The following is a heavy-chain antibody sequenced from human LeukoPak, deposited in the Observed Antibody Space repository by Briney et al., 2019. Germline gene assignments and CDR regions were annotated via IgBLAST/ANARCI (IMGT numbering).Heavy chain of an antibody. V-gene: IGHV4-59*08. D-gene: IGHD3-22*01. CDR1: GGSISDYY. J-gene: IGHJ4*02. Sequence: SETLSLTCTVSGGSISDYYWSWIRQPPGKGLEWIGYIYYSGSTIYNPSLKSRVTISLDTSKNHFSLKLSSVTAADTAVYYCARHFSPNYYDSSGYYFDYWGQGTLVTVSS. CDR2: IYYSGST. CDR3: ARHFSPNYYDSSGYYFDY.